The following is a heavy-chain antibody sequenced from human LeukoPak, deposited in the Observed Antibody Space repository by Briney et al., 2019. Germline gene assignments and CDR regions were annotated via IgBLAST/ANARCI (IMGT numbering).Heavy chain of an antibody. CDR3: ARRSSWFDY. V-gene: IGHV3-48*03. Sequence: GGSLRLSCAASGFTFSSYEMNWVRQAPGKGLEWVSYISSSGSTIYYADSVEGRFTISRDNAKNSLYLQMNSLRAEDTAVYYCARRSSWFDYWGQGTLVTVSS. J-gene: IGHJ4*02. D-gene: IGHD6-13*01. CDR1: GFTFSSYE. CDR2: ISSSGSTI.